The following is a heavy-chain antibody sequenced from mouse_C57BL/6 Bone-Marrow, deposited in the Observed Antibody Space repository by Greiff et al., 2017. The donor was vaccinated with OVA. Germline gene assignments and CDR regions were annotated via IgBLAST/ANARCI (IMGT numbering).Heavy chain of an antibody. D-gene: IGHD1-1*01. CDR1: GYTFTSYW. CDR2: IHPNSGST. CDR3: ARWGVITTVVAKPMDY. J-gene: IGHJ4*01. V-gene: IGHV1-64*01. Sequence: VQLQQPGAELVKPGASVKLSCKASGYTFTSYWMHWVKQRPGQGLEWIGMIHPNSGSTNYNEKFKSKATLTVDNSSSTAYMQLSSLTSEDSAVYYCARWGVITTVVAKPMDYWGQGTSVTVSS.